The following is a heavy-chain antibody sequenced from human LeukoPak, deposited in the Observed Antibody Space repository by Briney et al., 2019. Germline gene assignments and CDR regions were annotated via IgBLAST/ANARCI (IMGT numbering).Heavy chain of an antibody. CDR2: ISYDGRNK. J-gene: IGHJ4*02. CDR3: AKGPLRGTAAAIDY. Sequence: GKSLRLSCAASGFTFNNYGMHWVRQAPGKGLEWVAVISYDGRNKHYPDSVKGRFTISRDISTDTLWLQMDSLRTEDTAVYYCAKGPLRGTAAAIDYWGQGTLVTVFS. CDR1: GFTFNNYG. D-gene: IGHD2-2*01. V-gene: IGHV3-30*18.